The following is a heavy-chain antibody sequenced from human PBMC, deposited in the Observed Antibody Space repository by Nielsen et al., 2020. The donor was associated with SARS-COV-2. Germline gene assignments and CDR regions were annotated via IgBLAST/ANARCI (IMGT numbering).Heavy chain of an antibody. V-gene: IGHV3-74*01. Sequence: ESLKISCAASGFTFSSYWMHWVRQAPGKGLVWVSRINSDGSSTSYADSVKGRFTISKDNAKNTLYLQMNSLRAEDTAVYYCARVGYDYGGNFLYYWGQGTLVTVSS. CDR3: ARVGYDYGGNFLYY. CDR1: GFTFSSYW. J-gene: IGHJ4*02. CDR2: INSDGSST. D-gene: IGHD4-23*01.